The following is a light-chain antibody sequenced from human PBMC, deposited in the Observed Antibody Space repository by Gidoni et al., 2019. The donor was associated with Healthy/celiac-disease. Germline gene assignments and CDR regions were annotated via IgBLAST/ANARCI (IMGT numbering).Light chain of an antibody. V-gene: IGKV1-39*01. Sequence: DIQMTQSPSSLSASVGDRVTITCRASQIISSYLNWYQQKPGKATKLLIYAASSLQGGVPSRFSGSGAGTDFTLTISSQQPEDFVTYYCQQSYSTLTFGGGTKVEIK. CDR1: QIISSY. CDR2: AAS. J-gene: IGKJ4*01. CDR3: QQSYSTLT.